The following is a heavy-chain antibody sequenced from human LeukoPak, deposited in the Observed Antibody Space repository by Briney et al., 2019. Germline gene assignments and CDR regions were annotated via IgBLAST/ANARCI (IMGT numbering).Heavy chain of an antibody. CDR2: INDSGGST. V-gene: IGHV3-23*01. CDR1: GFTFSKYA. J-gene: IGHJ4*02. Sequence: QPGRSLRLSCAASGFTFSKYAVTWVRQAPGKGLEWVSTINDSGGSTLYADSVKGRFTISRDNSKNTLYLQMHSLRAEDTAVYYCAKTAPQPWIQLWWVNYFDYWGQGILVTVSS. D-gene: IGHD5-18*01. CDR3: AKTAPQPWIQLWWVNYFDY.